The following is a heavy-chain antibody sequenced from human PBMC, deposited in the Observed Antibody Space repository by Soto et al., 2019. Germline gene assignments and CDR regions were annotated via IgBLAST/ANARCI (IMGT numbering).Heavy chain of an antibody. CDR2: IIPIFGTA. V-gene: IGHV1-69*13. CDR1: GGTFSSYA. CDR3: ARRGQQLATPVDYYYYGMDV. J-gene: IGHJ6*02. Sequence: SVKVSCKASGGTFSSYAISWVRQAPGQGLEWMGGIIPIFGTANYAQKFQGRVTITADESTSTAYMELSSLRSEDTAVYYCARRGQQLATPVDYYYYGMDVWGQGTTVTVSS. D-gene: IGHD6-13*01.